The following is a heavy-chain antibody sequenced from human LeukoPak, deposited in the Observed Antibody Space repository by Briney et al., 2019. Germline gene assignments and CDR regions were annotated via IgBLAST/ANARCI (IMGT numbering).Heavy chain of an antibody. Sequence: SETLSLTCAVYGGSFSGYYWSWIRQPPGKGLEWIGEINHSGSTNYNPSLKSRVTISVDTSKNQFSLKLSSVTAADTAVYYCARQVVVITPLYYYYYMDVWGKGTTVTVSS. V-gene: IGHV4-34*01. J-gene: IGHJ6*03. CDR2: INHSGST. CDR1: GGSFSGYY. CDR3: ARQVVVITPLYYYYYMDV. D-gene: IGHD3-22*01.